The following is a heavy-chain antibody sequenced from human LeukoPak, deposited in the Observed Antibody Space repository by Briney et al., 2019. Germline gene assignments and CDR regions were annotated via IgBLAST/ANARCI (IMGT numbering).Heavy chain of an antibody. CDR2: IIPIFGTA. V-gene: IGHV1-69*13. CDR3: ARVYYDSSGYLDP. CDR1: GGTFSSYA. J-gene: IGHJ5*02. D-gene: IGHD3-22*01. Sequence: SVKVSFKASGGTFSSYAISWVRQAPGQGLEWMGGIIPIFGTANYAQKFQGRVTITADESTSTAYMELSSLRSEDTAVYYCARVYYDSSGYLDPWGQGTLVTVSS.